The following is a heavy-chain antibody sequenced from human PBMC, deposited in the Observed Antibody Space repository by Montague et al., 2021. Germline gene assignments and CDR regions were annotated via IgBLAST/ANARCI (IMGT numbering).Heavy chain of an antibody. Sequence: SETLSLTCTVSRSLINSDFYWGWFRQPPGKGLEWMGSVSHGGRTNYNQSLKSRVTISVDTSNNHFSLKLSSVTAADTAMYYCARERDRYYYMDIWGKGTTITVSS. CDR2: VSHGGRT. J-gene: IGHJ6*03. V-gene: IGHV4-38-2*02. CDR3: ARERDRYYYMDI. CDR1: RSLINSDFY.